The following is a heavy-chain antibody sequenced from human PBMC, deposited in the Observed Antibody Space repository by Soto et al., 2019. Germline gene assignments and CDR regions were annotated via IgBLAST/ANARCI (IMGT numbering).Heavy chain of an antibody. CDR3: VKEGASAGQGYFDY. Sequence: EVQLLESGGGLVQPGGSLRLSCAASGFSFRSYAMSWVRQAPGKGLEWVSAIVASGAGTFYADSVKGRFTVSRDSSKNTVYLQMNSLETEDSAVYYCVKEGASAGQGYFDYWGQGTLVTVSS. CDR1: GFSFRSYA. V-gene: IGHV3-23*01. J-gene: IGHJ4*02. CDR2: IVASGAGT. D-gene: IGHD6-19*01.